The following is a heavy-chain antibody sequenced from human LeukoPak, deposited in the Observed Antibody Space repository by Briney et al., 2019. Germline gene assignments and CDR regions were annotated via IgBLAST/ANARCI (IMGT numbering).Heavy chain of an antibody. Sequence: PGGSLRLSCAASGFTFRNAWMNWVRQAPGKGLEWVSVISASSGHTDYADSVKGRFTISRDNSKNTFYLQMNSLRAEDTAVYYCAKDYGGYPLDYWGQGTLVIVSS. J-gene: IGHJ4*02. D-gene: IGHD4-23*01. CDR3: AKDYGGYPLDY. V-gene: IGHV3-23*01. CDR1: GFTFRNAW. CDR2: ISASSGHT.